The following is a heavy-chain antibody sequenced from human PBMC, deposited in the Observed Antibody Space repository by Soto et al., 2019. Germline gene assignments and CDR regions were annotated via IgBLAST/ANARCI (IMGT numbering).Heavy chain of an antibody. V-gene: IGHV3-30*18. J-gene: IGHJ6*02. CDR2: TSYDGRRK. D-gene: IGHD6-13*01. CDR3: AKDIGGSSWYENYYYGMDV. Sequence: PGGSLRLSCAASGFSFSSFGIHWVRQDPGKGPEWVAVTSYDGRRKYYADSVKGRFSISRDNPKNTLYLQMNSLRAEDTAVYYCAKDIGGSSWYENYYYGMDVWGQGTTVTVSS. CDR1: GFSFSSFG.